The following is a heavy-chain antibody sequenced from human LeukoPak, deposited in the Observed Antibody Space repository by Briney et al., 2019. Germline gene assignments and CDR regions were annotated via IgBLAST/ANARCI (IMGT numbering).Heavy chain of an antibody. Sequence: SETLSLTCTVSGGSISGHYWSWIRQPPGKGLEWIGYIYYSGSTYYNPSLKSRVTISVDTSKNQFSLKLSSVTAADTAVYYCARATLDIVVVPVLWGQGTLVTVSS. J-gene: IGHJ4*02. CDR1: GGSISGHY. V-gene: IGHV4-59*06. CDR2: IYYSGST. D-gene: IGHD2-2*03. CDR3: ARATLDIVVVPVL.